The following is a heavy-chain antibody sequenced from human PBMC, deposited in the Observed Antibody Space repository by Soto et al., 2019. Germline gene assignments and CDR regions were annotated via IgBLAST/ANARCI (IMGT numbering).Heavy chain of an antibody. Sequence: GGSLRLSCAASGFTFSSYVMSWVRQAPGKGLEWVSVVSGYGDSTYYADSVKGRFTISRDNSKNTLYLQMNSLRAEDTAVYYCAKDRVEYSYGYGYWGQGTLVTVSS. CDR2: VSGYGDST. CDR3: AKDRVEYSYGYGY. J-gene: IGHJ4*02. V-gene: IGHV3-23*01. CDR1: GFTFSSYV. D-gene: IGHD5-18*01.